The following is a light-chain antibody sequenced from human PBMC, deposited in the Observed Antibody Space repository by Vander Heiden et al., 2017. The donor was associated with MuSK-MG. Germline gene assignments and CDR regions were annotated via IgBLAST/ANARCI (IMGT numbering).Light chain of an antibody. CDR1: QSVSSN. J-gene: IGKJ4*01. CDR3: QQYKDWPPLT. Sequence: VVMTQSPATLSVSPGERATLSCRASQSVSSNLAWYQQKPGQAPRLLIYGASTRATAIPARFSGSGSGTEFTLTISSLQSEDSAVYYCQQYKDWPPLTFGGGTKVEIK. V-gene: IGKV3-15*01. CDR2: GAS.